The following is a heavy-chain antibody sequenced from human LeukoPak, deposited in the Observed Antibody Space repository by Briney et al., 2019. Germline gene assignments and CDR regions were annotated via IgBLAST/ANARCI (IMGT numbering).Heavy chain of an antibody. D-gene: IGHD5-12*01. J-gene: IGHJ4*02. CDR3: ARDVGYFIVAGSFDY. CDR2: IYYGGST. CDR1: GDSISSSSYY. V-gene: IGHV4-39*02. Sequence: SETLSLTYTVSGDSISSSSYYWGWIRQPPGKGLEWIGSIYYGGSTYYNPSLKSRVTISVDTSKNQFSLKLSSVTAADTAVYYCARDVGYFIVAGSFDYWGQGTLVTVSS.